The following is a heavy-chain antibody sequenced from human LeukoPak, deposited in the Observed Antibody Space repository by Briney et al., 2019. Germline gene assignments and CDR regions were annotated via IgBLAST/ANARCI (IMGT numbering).Heavy chain of an antibody. Sequence: PGGSLRLSCAASGFTFGNYAMIWVRQAPGKGLEWVSHISGSGGNTYYADSVKGRFTISRVNSKNTMYLQMNSLRAEDTAVYYCAKDGKKYGSTWDFDYWGQGTLVTVSS. CDR2: ISGSGGNT. D-gene: IGHD6-13*01. CDR3: AKDGKKYGSTWDFDY. V-gene: IGHV3-23*01. CDR1: GFTFGNYA. J-gene: IGHJ4*02.